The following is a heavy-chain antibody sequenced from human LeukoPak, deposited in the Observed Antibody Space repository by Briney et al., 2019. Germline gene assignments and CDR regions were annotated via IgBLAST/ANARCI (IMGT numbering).Heavy chain of an antibody. V-gene: IGHV4-39*07. Sequence: SETLSLTCTVSGGSLSSNIYYWGCLRQPPGKGLEWIGSIDYSGTTYYNSSLESRVTISVDTSKNQFSLKLNSLTAADTAVYYCARDRGVVAGTGGYVDYWGQGTLVTVSS. CDR3: ARDRGVVAGTGGYVDY. D-gene: IGHD6-19*01. J-gene: IGHJ4*02. CDR1: GGSLSSNIYY. CDR2: IDYSGTT.